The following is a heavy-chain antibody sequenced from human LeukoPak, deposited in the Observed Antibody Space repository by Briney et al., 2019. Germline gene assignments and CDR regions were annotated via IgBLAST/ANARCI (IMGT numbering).Heavy chain of an antibody. CDR3: ARDTKYAFDN. J-gene: IGHJ4*02. CDR2: IGISSGNT. Sequence: GGSLRLSCAASGFTFSSYSMNWVRQAPGKGLEWISYIGISSGNTEYADSVKGRFTISGDKAKNSVYLQMNSLRVEDTAVYYCARDTKYAFDNWGQGTLVTVSS. CDR1: GFTFSSYS. V-gene: IGHV3-48*01. D-gene: IGHD2-2*01.